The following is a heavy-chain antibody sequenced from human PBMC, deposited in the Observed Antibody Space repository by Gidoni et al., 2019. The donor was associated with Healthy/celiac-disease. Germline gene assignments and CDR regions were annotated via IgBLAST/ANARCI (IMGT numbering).Heavy chain of an antibody. CDR3: AKVGDRVDTAMVIDP. CDR2: ISGSGGST. CDR1: GFTLSSYA. Sequence: EVQLVESGGGLVQPGGSLRRSCAASGFTLSSYAMSWVRQAPGKGLEWVSAISGSGGSTYYADSVKGRFTISRDNSKNTLYLQMNSLRAEDTAVYYCAKVGDRVDTAMVIDPWGQGTLVTVSS. J-gene: IGHJ5*02. V-gene: IGHV3-23*04. D-gene: IGHD5-18*01.